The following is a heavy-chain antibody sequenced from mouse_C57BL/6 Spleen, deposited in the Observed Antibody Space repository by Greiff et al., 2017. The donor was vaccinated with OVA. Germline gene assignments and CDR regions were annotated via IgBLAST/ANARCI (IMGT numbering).Heavy chain of an antibody. CDR3: ARDESVRYFDV. CDR1: GFTFSDFY. V-gene: IGHV7-1*01. J-gene: IGHJ1*03. Sequence: EVKLMESGGGLVQSGRSLRLSCAPSGFTFSDFYMEWVRQAPGKGLEWIAASRNKANDYTTDYSASVKGRFIASRDTSQSILYLQMNALRAADIAFYCCARDESVRYFDVWGTGTTVTVSS. CDR2: SRNKANDYTT.